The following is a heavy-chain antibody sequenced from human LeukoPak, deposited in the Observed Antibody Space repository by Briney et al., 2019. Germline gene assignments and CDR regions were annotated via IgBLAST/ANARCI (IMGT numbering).Heavy chain of an antibody. V-gene: IGHV3-23*01. CDR3: ASAEDYYDSSGHYYYYYMDV. Sequence: PGGSLRLSCAASGFTFSSYAMSWVRQAPGKGLEWVSAISGSGGSTSYAQKFQGRVTMTRDTSTSTVYMELSSLRSEDTAVYYCASAEDYYDSSGHYYYYYMDVWGKGTTVTVSS. J-gene: IGHJ6*03. CDR1: GFTFSSYA. CDR2: ISGSGGST. D-gene: IGHD3-22*01.